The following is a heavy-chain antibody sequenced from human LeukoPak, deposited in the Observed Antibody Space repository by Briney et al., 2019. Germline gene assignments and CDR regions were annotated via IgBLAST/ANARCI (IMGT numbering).Heavy chain of an antibody. Sequence: PSETLSLTCTVSGASFTNYYWSWIRQPPGQGLEWIGFSSYNGNTNYNPSLKSRVTISVDMSKNQFSLRLKSVTAVDTAVYYCARGALLWFGAKMEYYFDSWGQGTPLTVSS. J-gene: IGHJ4*02. V-gene: IGHV4-59*01. CDR2: SSYNGNT. CDR1: GASFTNYY. CDR3: ARGALLWFGAKMEYYFDS. D-gene: IGHD3-10*01.